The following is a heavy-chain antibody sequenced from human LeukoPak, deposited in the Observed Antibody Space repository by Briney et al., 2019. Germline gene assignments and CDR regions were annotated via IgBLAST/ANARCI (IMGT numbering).Heavy chain of an antibody. CDR3: ASDHYSYGYGPSFDY. D-gene: IGHD5-18*01. Sequence: ASVKVSCKASGCTFTSYDINWVRQATGQGLEWMGWMNPNSGNTGYAQKFQGRVTITRNTSISTAYMELSSLRSEDTAVYYCASDHYSYGYGPSFDYWGQGTLVTVSS. CDR2: MNPNSGNT. V-gene: IGHV1-8*03. J-gene: IGHJ4*02. CDR1: GCTFTSYD.